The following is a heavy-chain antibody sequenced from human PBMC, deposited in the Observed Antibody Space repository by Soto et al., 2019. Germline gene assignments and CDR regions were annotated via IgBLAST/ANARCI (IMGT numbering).Heavy chain of an antibody. CDR2: ISYSGST. CDR1: GDSISSGYY. D-gene: IGHD6-19*01. Sequence: PSETLSLTCAVSGDSISSGYYWAWIRQPPGKGLEWIGYISYSGSTNYNPSLKSRVIISVDTSKNQFSLKLSSVTAADTAVYYCARVSSGWYYFDYWGQGTLVTVSS. J-gene: IGHJ4*02. CDR3: ARVSSGWYYFDY. V-gene: IGHV4-61*01.